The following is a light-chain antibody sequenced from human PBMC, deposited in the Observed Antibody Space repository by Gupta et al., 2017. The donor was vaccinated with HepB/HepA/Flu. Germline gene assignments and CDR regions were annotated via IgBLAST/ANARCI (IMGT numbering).Light chain of an antibody. Sequence: DIQMTQSPSTLSASVGDRVTLTCRASQSISDWLAWYQQKPGKAPNLLIYRASTLESGVPSRFSGSGSGTEFTLTISSLQPDDFATYYCQEVSGSSWTFGQGTKVEIK. CDR3: QEVSGSSWT. CDR1: QSISDW. V-gene: IGKV1-5*03. CDR2: RAS. J-gene: IGKJ1*01.